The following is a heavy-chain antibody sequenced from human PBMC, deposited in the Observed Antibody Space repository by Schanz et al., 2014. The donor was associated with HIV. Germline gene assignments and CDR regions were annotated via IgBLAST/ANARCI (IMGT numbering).Heavy chain of an antibody. CDR1: GFTFRTFG. J-gene: IGHJ6*02. D-gene: IGHD6-13*01. Sequence: VQLVESGGGLVRPGESLTLSCAASGFTFRTFGMHWVRQAPGKGLEWVAIIGYDGTNKYYADSVKGRFTISRDNSKNTLYLEMNSLRPEDTAVYYCARETSGFSTSWPPRYHYYGMDVWGQGTTVTVSS. CDR2: IGYDGTNK. V-gene: IGHV3-33*08. CDR3: ARETSGFSTSWPPRYHYYGMDV.